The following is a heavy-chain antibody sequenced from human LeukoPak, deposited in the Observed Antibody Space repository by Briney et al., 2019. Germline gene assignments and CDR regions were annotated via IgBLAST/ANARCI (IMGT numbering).Heavy chain of an antibody. V-gene: IGHV3-23*01. CDR1: GLTLSRHA. CDR2: ICDSVTGT. J-gene: IGHJ6*03. CDR3: AKDGDVRVRYYYYMDF. D-gene: IGHD3-10*01. Sequence: PGGALRLSCAASGLTLSRHAMTWVRQARGKGLEWVSPICDSVTGTFYADSVRGRFTISRDNSKNTLYLQMNSLRAEDTAVYYCAKDGDVRVRYYYYMDFWGKGTTVTVSS.